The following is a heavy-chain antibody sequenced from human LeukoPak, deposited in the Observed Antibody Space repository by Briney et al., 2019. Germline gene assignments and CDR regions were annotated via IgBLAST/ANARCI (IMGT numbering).Heavy chain of an antibody. V-gene: IGHV3-33*01. CDR3: ARAPDYGVYVGYFDF. Sequence: GRSLRLSCAASGFVFSTYGIHWVRQAPGKGLEWVAGIWYDGTTKYYADSVKGRFTISRDNSKNTVSLQMDSLRAEDTAVYSCARAPDYGVYVGYFDFWGQGAQVTVSS. J-gene: IGHJ4*02. CDR1: GFVFSTYG. D-gene: IGHD4-17*01. CDR2: IWYDGTTK.